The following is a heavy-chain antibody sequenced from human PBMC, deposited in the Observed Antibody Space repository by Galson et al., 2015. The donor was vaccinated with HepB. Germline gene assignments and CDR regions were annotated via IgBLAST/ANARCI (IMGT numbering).Heavy chain of an antibody. CDR2: ISTYNDNT. Sequence: SVKVSCKASGYTFTNYGISWVRQAPGQGLEWMGWISTYNDNTNYAQKLQGRVIMTTDTSTRTAYMELRSLRSDDTAMYYCVRGGRLGELSSFDYWGQGILVTVSS. CDR3: VRGGRLGELSSFDY. J-gene: IGHJ4*02. V-gene: IGHV1-18*01. D-gene: IGHD3-16*02. CDR1: GYTFTNYG.